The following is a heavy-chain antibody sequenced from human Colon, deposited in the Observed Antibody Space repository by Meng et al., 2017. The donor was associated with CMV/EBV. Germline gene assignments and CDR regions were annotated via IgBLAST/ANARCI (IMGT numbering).Heavy chain of an antibody. J-gene: IGHJ4*02. D-gene: IGHD6-19*01. CDR2: IRSDGSAT. Sequence: QVQLMQSGAGVKGPGASVKFSCKTSGYTFSASYMHWVRQAPGQGLEWMGWIRSDGSATNYAQKFRGRVTMTRDASVSTAYMELSGLTSDDTAVYFCVRSSGWSLFDYWGPGALVTVSS. V-gene: IGHV1-2*02. CDR3: VRSSGWSLFDY. CDR1: GYTFSASY.